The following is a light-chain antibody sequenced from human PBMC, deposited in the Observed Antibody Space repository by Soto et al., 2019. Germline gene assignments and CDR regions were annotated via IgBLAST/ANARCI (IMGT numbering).Light chain of an antibody. CDR3: CSYAGSSTFVV. Sequence: QSALTQPGSVSGSPGQSITISCTGTSSDVGGYNYVSWYQQHPGKAPKLMIYEVTNRPSGVSTRFSGSKSGNTASLTISGLQAEDEADYYCCSYAGSSTFVVFGGGTKLTVL. CDR1: SSDVGGYNY. J-gene: IGLJ2*01. CDR2: EVT. V-gene: IGLV2-14*01.